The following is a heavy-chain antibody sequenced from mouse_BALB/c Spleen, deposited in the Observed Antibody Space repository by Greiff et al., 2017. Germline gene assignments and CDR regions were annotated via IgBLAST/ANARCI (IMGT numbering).Heavy chain of an antibody. J-gene: IGHJ1*01. CDR1: GFSFTGYC. Sequence: EVQLQQSGPELVQPGASVKISCKASGFSFTGYCMNWVKQSHGKSLEWLGRISPDNGDTFYNEKFKGKATLTVDKTTSTSHMEILSLTSEDSAVYYCTRSNYGKYGYFDVWGAGTTVTVSS. V-gene: IGHV1-37*01. CDR2: ISPDNGDT. D-gene: IGHD2-1*01. CDR3: TRSNYGKYGYFDV.